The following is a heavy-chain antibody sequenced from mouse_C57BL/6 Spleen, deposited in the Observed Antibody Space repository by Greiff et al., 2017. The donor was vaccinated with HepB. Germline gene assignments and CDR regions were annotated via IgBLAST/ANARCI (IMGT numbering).Heavy chain of an antibody. D-gene: IGHD1-1*01. CDR2: ISSGSSTI. CDR1: GFTFSDYG. J-gene: IGHJ1*03. V-gene: IGHV5-17*01. CDR3: VRWGYGSSYDFDV. Sequence: DVKLVESGGGLVKPGGSLKLSCAASGFTFSDYGMHWVRQAPEKGLEWVAYISSGSSTIYYADTVKGRFTISRDNAKNTLFLQMTSLRSEDTAMYYCVRWGYGSSYDFDVWGTGTTVTVSS.